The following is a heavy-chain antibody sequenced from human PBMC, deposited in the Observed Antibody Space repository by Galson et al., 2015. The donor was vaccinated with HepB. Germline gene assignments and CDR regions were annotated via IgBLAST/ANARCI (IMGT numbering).Heavy chain of an antibody. CDR2: IIPILGIA. Sequence: SVKVSCKASGGTFSSYTISWVRQAPGQGLEWMGRIIPILGIANYAQKFQGRVTITADKSTSTAYMELSSLRSEDTAVYYCARTRIAAAGGYYYYYGMDVWGQGTTVTVSS. D-gene: IGHD6-13*01. CDR3: ARTRIAAAGGYYYYYGMDV. V-gene: IGHV1-69*02. CDR1: GGTFSSYT. J-gene: IGHJ6*02.